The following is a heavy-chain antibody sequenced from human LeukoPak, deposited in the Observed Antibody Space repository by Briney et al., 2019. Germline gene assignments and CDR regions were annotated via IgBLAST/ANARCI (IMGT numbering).Heavy chain of an antibody. Sequence: PGGSLRLSCAASGFTFSSYGMHWVRQAPGKGLEWVAFISYDGRDKSYADSVKGRFTISRDNSKNTLYLQMNSLRAEDTAVYYCAKEDGYSTGSSMDVWGKGTTVTVSS. CDR2: ISYDGRDK. V-gene: IGHV3-30*02. CDR1: GFTFSSYG. J-gene: IGHJ6*03. D-gene: IGHD6-19*01. CDR3: AKEDGYSTGSSMDV.